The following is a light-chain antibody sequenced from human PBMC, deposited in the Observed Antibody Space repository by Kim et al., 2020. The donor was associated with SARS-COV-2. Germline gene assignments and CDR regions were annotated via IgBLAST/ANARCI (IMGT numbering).Light chain of an antibody. V-gene: IGLV3-19*01. CDR3: NSRDNNDYVL. CDR1: SLRSYY. Sequence: ALGPTVRSTCKGDSLRSYYTTCDQQTPGQAPIVVVYGKNNRPSGIPDRFSGSSSGNTASLTITGTQAGDEADYYCNSRDNNDYVLFGGGTQLTVL. CDR2: GKN. J-gene: IGLJ2*01.